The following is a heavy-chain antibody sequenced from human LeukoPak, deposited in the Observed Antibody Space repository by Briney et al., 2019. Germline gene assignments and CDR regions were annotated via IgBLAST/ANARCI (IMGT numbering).Heavy chain of an antibody. Sequence: EGSLRLSCAASGFTFSSYGMHWVRQAPGKGLEWVAVISYDGSNKYYADSVKGRFTISRDNSKNTLYLQMNSLRAEDTAVYYCANEDSSGYPWDWGQGTLVTVSS. V-gene: IGHV3-30*18. CDR3: ANEDSSGYPWD. J-gene: IGHJ4*02. D-gene: IGHD3-22*01. CDR2: ISYDGSNK. CDR1: GFTFSSYG.